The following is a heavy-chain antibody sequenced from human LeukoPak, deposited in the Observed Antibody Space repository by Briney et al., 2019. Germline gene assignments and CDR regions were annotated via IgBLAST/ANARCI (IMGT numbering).Heavy chain of an antibody. CDR2: ISGNGGST. V-gene: IGHV3-23*01. J-gene: IGHJ4*02. CDR3: AKHKETYGDSCLDDY. Sequence: PGGSLRLSCAASGFTFSSYAMSWVRQAPGKGLEWVSAISGNGGSTFYTDAVKGRFTISRDNSKNTLYLQMNSLRAEDTAVYYCAKHKETYGDSCLDDYWGQGTLVTASS. CDR1: GFTFSSYA. D-gene: IGHD4-17*01.